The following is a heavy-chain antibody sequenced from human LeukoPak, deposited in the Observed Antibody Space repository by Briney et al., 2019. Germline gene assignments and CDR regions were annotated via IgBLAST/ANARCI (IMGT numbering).Heavy chain of an antibody. CDR2: TSYDGSNK. Sequence: GGSLRLSCAASGFTFSTYAMHWVRQAPGKGLEWVAVTSYDGSNKYYADSVKGRFTISRDNSKNTLYVQMNSLRAEDTAVYYCARGSFGAGVGATMDDACDIWGQGTMVTVSS. V-gene: IGHV3-30-3*01. CDR3: ARGSFGAGVGATMDDACDI. D-gene: IGHD1-26*01. CDR1: GFTFSTYA. J-gene: IGHJ3*02.